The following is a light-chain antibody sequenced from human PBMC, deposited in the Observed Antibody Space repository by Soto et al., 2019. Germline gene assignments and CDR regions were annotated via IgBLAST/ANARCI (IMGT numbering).Light chain of an antibody. Sequence: DIQMTQSPSTLSASVGDRVTITCRASQAITTSLNWYRQKPGRAPELLIFAASALQRGVPSRFSGSGSGTYFTLTISSLQPEDFATYYCQQSYLAPITFGQGTRLEIK. V-gene: IGKV1-39*01. CDR1: QAITTS. CDR2: AAS. CDR3: QQSYLAPIT. J-gene: IGKJ5*01.